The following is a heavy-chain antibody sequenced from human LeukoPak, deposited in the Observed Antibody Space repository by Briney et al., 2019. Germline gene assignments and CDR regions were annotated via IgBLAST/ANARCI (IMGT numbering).Heavy chain of an antibody. CDR3: ARRHDSGTFSFDY. CDR2: IYYSGST. CDR1: GGSISSYY. V-gene: IGHV4-59*08. D-gene: IGHD3-10*01. Sequence: SETLSLTCTVSGGSISSYYWSWLRQPPGKGLEWIGYIYYSGSTHYNPSLKSRVTISVDTSKNQFSLRLSSVTAADTAVYYCARRHDSGTFSFDYWGQGTLVTVSS. J-gene: IGHJ4*02.